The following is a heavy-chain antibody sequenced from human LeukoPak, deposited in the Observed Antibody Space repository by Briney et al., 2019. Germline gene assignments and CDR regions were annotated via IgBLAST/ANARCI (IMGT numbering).Heavy chain of an antibody. CDR1: GGPISRGVYF. CDR2: IYYSGST. V-gene: IGHV4-31*03. D-gene: IGHD4-11*01. J-gene: IGHJ5*01. Sequence: SQTLSLTRTASGGPISRGVYFWTWIRQHPGKGLEWIGYIYYSGSTYYNPSLKSRLTISVDTSNNQFSLNLRSVTAADTAVYYCARADAFGNNNYLNWFDSWGQGILGTVSS. CDR3: ARADAFGNNNYLNWFDS.